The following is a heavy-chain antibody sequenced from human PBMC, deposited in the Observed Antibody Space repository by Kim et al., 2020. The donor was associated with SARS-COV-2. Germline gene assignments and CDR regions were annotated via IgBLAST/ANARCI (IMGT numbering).Heavy chain of an antibody. CDR3: AKLKNMIVAIIPYYDA. J-gene: IGHJ5*01. D-gene: IGHD3-22*01. Sequence: GGSLRLSCAASGFIFSNYAMTWVRQAPGKGLEWVAAISGSGSGIFYADSAKGRFTISRDNSKNTVSLQMNSLTADDSALYFCAKLKNMIVAIIPYYDAWG. CDR2: ISGSGSGI. CDR1: GFIFSNYA. V-gene: IGHV3-23*01.